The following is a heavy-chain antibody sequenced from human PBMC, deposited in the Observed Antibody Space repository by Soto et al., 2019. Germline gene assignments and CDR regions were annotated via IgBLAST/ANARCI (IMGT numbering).Heavy chain of an antibody. CDR1: GYTFTCYY. CDR2: INPNSGGT. CDR3: ARADDYYYYYMDV. Sequence: ASVKVSSKASGYTFTCYYMHWVRQAPGQGPEWMGWINPNSGGTNYAQKFQGWVTMTRDTSISTAYMELSRLRSDDTAVYYCARADDYYYYYMDVWGKGTTVTVSS. J-gene: IGHJ6*03. V-gene: IGHV1-2*04.